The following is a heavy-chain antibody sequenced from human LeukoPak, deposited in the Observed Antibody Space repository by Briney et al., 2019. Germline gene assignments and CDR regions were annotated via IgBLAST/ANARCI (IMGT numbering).Heavy chain of an antibody. Sequence: SETLSLTRTVSGGSISSGGYYWSWIRQHPGKGLEWIGYIYYSGSTYYNPSLKSRVTISVDTSKNQFSLKLSSVTAADTAVYYCAREEHDILTGNYLYDYWGQGTLVTVSS. V-gene: IGHV4-31*03. J-gene: IGHJ4*02. D-gene: IGHD3-9*01. CDR3: AREEHDILTGNYLYDY. CDR1: GGSISSGGYY. CDR2: IYYSGST.